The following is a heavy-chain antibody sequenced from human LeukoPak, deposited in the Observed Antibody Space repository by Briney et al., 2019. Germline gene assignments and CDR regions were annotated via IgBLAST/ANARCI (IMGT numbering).Heavy chain of an antibody. J-gene: IGHJ4*02. CDR2: IYYSGST. D-gene: IGHD3-10*01. Sequence: PSETLSLTCTVSGGSISSGDYYWSWICQPPGKGLEWIGYIYYSGSTYYNPSLKSRVTISVDTSKNQFSLKLSSVTAADTAAYYCASTAVYYYGSGSYYPMFYDYWGQGTLVTVSS. CDR3: ASTAVYYYGSGSYYPMFYDY. V-gene: IGHV4-30-4*01. CDR1: GGSISSGDYY.